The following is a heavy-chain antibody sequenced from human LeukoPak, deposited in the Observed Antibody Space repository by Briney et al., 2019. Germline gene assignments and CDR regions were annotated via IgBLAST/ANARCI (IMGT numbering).Heavy chain of an antibody. J-gene: IGHJ4*02. CDR2: ISGSGGST. D-gene: IGHD3-22*01. CDR3: AKSVDYYDSSGYYGSDY. Sequence: HPGGSLRLSCAASGFTFSSYAMSWVRQAPGKGLEWVSAISGSGGSTYYADSVKGRFTISRDNSKNTLYLQMNSLRAEDTAVYYCAKSVDYYDSSGYYGSDYWGQGTLVTVSS. V-gene: IGHV3-23*01. CDR1: GFTFSSYA.